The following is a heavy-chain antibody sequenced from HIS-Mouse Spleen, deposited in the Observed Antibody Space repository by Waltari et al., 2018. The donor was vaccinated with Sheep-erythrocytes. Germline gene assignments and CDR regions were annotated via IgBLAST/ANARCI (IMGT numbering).Heavy chain of an antibody. V-gene: IGHV3-13*01. J-gene: IGHJ3*02. D-gene: IGHD1-26*01. CDR3: ARANSGSYDDAFDI. CDR1: GFTFSSYD. CDR2: IGTSGGT. Sequence: EVQLVESVGGLVQPGGSLRLSCAASGFTFSSYDMHWVRQATGKGLGWVSAIGTSGGTYYPGSVKGRFTISRENAKNSLYLQMNSLRAGDTAVYYCARANSGSYDDAFDIWGQGTMVTVSS.